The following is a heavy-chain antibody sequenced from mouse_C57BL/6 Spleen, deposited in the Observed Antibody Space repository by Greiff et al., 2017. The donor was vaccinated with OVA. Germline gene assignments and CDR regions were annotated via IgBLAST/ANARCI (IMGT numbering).Heavy chain of an antibody. CDR2: IYHSDSET. V-gene: IGHV1-61*01. Sequence: QVQLQQPGAELVRPGSSVKLSCKASGYTFTSYWMDWVKQRPGQGLEWIGNIYHSDSETHYNQKFKDKATLTVDKSSSTAYMQLSSLTSEDSAVYYCAREGGSGYYDYWGQGTTLTVSS. J-gene: IGHJ2*01. CDR1: GYTFTSYW. CDR3: AREGGSGYYDY. D-gene: IGHD3-2*02.